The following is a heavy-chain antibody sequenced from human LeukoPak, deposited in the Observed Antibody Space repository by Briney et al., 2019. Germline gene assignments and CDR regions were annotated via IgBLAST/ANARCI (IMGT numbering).Heavy chain of an antibody. D-gene: IGHD3-10*01. CDR2: TSSDLNVK. CDR3: AREGYYGSGSPPSLYFDY. Sequence: GGSLRLSCAASGFTFRNYVIHWVRQAPGKGLEWVAVTSSDLNVKLYADSVKGRFTISRDNSRSTLYFQMNSLRPEDTAIYYCAREGYYGSGSPPSLYFDYWGQGTLVTVSS. V-gene: IGHV3-30-3*01. CDR1: GFTFRNYV. J-gene: IGHJ4*02.